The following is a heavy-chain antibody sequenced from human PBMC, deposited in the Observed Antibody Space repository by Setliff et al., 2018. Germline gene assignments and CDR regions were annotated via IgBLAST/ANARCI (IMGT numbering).Heavy chain of an antibody. J-gene: IGHJ5*02. CDR3: TRDYYGSGSPSPWFDP. CDR2: IGIKAYGTTT. D-gene: IGHD3-10*01. V-gene: IGHV3-49*04. Sequence: GGSLRLSCIGPRFTFGDYGMNWVRQAPGKGLEWIGFIGIKAYGTTTKYAASVRGRFTISRDDSKTIAYLEMNGLKSEDTAVYYCTRDYYGSGSPSPWFDPWGQGTLVTVSS. CDR1: RFTFGDYG.